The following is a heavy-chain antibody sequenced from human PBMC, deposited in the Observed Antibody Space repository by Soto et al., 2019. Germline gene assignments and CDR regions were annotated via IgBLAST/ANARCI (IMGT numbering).Heavy chain of an antibody. D-gene: IGHD3-10*01. J-gene: IGHJ5*02. CDR1: GFTFSSYA. Sequence: EVQLLESGGGLVQPGGSLRLSCAASGFTFSSYAMSWVRQAPGKGLEWVSAISGSGGSTYYADSVKGRFTISRDNSKNTLYLQMNRLRAEETAVYYCAKDLLGWFGELPGGCVDPWGQGTLVTVSS. CDR3: AKDLLGWFGELPGGCVDP. V-gene: IGHV3-23*01. CDR2: ISGSGGST.